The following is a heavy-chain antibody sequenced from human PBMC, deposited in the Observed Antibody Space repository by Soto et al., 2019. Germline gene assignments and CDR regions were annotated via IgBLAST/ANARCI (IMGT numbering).Heavy chain of an antibody. CDR3: ARGLSSSAYLGY. CDR2: ISNSGST. Sequence: PSETLSLTCTVTGGPISSSGDYWGWVRQTPGKGLEWIGTISNSGSTYYNPSVMSRVTISVDTSKKQFSLRLISVTAADTAVYYCARGLSSSAYLGYWGQGTLVTVSS. J-gene: IGHJ4*02. V-gene: IGHV4-39*01. D-gene: IGHD6-19*01. CDR1: GGPISSSGDY.